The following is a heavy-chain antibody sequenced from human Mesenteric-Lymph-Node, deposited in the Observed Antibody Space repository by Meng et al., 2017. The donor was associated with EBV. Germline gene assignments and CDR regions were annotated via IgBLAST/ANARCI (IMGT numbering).Heavy chain of an antibody. CDR3: ARGDLGETYFDY. CDR1: GASISNTIYY. V-gene: IGHV4-39*07. J-gene: IGHJ4*02. Sequence: QLQPQESGPGLVRPSETLSLTCTGSGASISNTIYYWGWIRQPPGKGLEWIGTMFYSGSTYYNSSLKSRLTMSVDTSKNHFSLKVRSVTAADTAVYYCARGDLGETYFDYWGQGTLVTVSS. CDR2: MFYSGST. D-gene: IGHD2-21*02.